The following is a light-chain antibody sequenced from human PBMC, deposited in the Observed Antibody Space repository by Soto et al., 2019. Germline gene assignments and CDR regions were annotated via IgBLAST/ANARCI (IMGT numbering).Light chain of an antibody. J-gene: IGKJ2*01. Sequence: EIVLTQSPGTLSLSPGERATLSCRASQSFSNNYLAWYQQKPGQAPRLLIYGASNRATGIPDMFSGSGSGTDFTLTISRLEPEDFAVYYCQHRGSSFGQGTKLEIK. CDR3: QHRGSS. CDR1: QSFSNNY. V-gene: IGKV3-20*01. CDR2: GAS.